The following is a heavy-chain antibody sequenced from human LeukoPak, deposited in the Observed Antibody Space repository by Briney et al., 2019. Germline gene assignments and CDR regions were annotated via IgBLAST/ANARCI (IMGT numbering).Heavy chain of an antibody. CDR1: SGSINSYY. D-gene: IGHD1-26*01. J-gene: IGHJ4*02. CDR2: IYTTGTT. Sequence: PSETLSLTCTVSSGSINSYYWGWVRQPPGKGLEWIGRIYTTGTTQYNPSLQSRVTMSVDTSTKQFSLSLRSMTAADTAVYYCGRQGYTASYYFLDYWSQGTLVAVS. V-gene: IGHV4-4*07. CDR3: GRQGYTASYYFLDY.